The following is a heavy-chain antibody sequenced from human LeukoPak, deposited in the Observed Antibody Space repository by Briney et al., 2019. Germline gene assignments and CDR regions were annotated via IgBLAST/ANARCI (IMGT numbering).Heavy chain of an antibody. Sequence: SQTLSLTCAISGDSVSSNSAAWNWIRQSPSRGLEWLGRTYYRSKWYNDYAVSVKSRITINPDTSKNQFSLQLNSVTPEDTALYYCARVLADGIQLWLPYFDYWGQGTLVTVSS. V-gene: IGHV6-1*01. CDR1: GDSVSSNSAA. J-gene: IGHJ4*02. D-gene: IGHD5-18*01. CDR3: ARVLADGIQLWLPYFDY. CDR2: TYYRSKWYN.